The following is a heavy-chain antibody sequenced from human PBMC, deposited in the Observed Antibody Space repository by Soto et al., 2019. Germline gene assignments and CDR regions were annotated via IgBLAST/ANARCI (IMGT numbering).Heavy chain of an antibody. CDR2: VRSKADGGTK. CDR3: TTVGVATVIYFDY. V-gene: IGHV3-15*01. D-gene: IGHD5-12*01. J-gene: IGHJ4*02. CDR1: GFTFSNDW. Sequence: EVQLVESGGGLVKPGGSLRLSCAASGFTFSNDWMSWVRQAPGKGLEWVGGVRSKADGGTKDYAAPVKGRFTISRDDSRNTLYLQMNSLKGEDTAVYYCTTVGVATVIYFDYWGLGTLVTVSS.